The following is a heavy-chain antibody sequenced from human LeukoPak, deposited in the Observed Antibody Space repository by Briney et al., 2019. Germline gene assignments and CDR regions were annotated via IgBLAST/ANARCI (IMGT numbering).Heavy chain of an antibody. V-gene: IGHV3-30*18. J-gene: IGHJ4*02. D-gene: IGHD2-21*01. CDR1: GFTFSTYG. CDR2: ISYDGSNE. CDR3: AKEFNRGLPDY. Sequence: SLRLSCAASGFTFSTYGMHWVRQAPGKGLEWVAVISYDGSNEYYADSVKGRFTISRDNSKNTLYLQMSSLRAEDTAVYYCAKEFNRGLPDYWGQGTLATVPS.